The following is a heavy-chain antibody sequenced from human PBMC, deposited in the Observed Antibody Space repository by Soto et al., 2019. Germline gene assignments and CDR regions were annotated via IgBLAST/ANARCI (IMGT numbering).Heavy chain of an antibody. CDR3: ARGSGYCSSTSCYTVLDYYYYGMDV. Sequence: ASVKVSCKASGGTFSSYAISWVRQAPGQGLEWMGGIIPIFGTANYAQKFQGRVTITADESTSTAYMELSSLRSEDTAVYYCARGSGYCSSTSCYTVLDYYYYGMDVWGQGTTVTVS. J-gene: IGHJ6*02. CDR1: GGTFSSYA. D-gene: IGHD2-2*02. CDR2: IIPIFGTA. V-gene: IGHV1-69*13.